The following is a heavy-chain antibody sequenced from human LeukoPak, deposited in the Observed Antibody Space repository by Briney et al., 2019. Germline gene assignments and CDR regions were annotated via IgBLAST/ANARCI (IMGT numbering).Heavy chain of an antibody. CDR2: ISYDGSNK. D-gene: IGHD5-12*01. J-gene: IGHJ4*02. CDR1: GFTFNSYA. CDR3: ARDGRNGYEDDY. Sequence: GGSLRLSCAASGFTFNSYAMHWVRQAPGKGLEWVADISYDGSNKYYADSVKGRFTISRDNAKNSLFLQMNSLRAEDTAVYYCARDGRNGYEDDYWGQGTLVTVSS. V-gene: IGHV3-30*04.